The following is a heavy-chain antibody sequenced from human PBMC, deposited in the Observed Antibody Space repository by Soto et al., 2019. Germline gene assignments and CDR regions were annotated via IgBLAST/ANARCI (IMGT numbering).Heavy chain of an antibody. CDR1: GFTFTSSA. Sequence: SVKVSCKASGFTFTSSAVQWVRQARGQRLEWIGWIVVGSGNTNYAQKFQERVTITRDMSTSTAYMELSSLRSEDTAVYYCAAPKKVGYSGYVGYYYYGMDVWGQGTTVTVSS. V-gene: IGHV1-58*01. CDR3: AAPKKVGYSGYVGYYYYGMDV. J-gene: IGHJ6*02. CDR2: IVVGSGNT. D-gene: IGHD5-12*01.